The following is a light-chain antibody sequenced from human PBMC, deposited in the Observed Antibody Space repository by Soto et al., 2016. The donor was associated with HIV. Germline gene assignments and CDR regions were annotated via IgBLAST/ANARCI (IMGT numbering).Light chain of an antibody. CDR1: NIGTKT. CDR3: QVWDSNSDQRV. J-gene: IGLJ2*01. CDR2: DDS. V-gene: IGLV3-21*03. Sequence: SYALTQSPSVSVAPGKTARITCEGNNIGTKTVHWYQQKTGQAPVLVVYDDSDRPSGIPDRFSGSSSGNTATLTISRAEVGDEADYYCQVWDSNSDQRVFGGGTELTVL.